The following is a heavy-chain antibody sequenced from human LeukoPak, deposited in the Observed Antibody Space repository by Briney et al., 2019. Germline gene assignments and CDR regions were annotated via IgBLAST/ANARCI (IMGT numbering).Heavy chain of an antibody. CDR1: GYTFTSYY. CDR2: IIPIFGTA. V-gene: IGHV1-69*13. J-gene: IGHJ4*02. CDR3: VRGYDSSGYLDY. D-gene: IGHD3-22*01. Sequence: SVKVSCKASGYTFTSYYMHWVRQAPGQGLEWMGGIIPIFGTANYAQKFQGRITITADESTSTAYMELSSLRSDDTAVYYCVRGYDSSGYLDYWGQGTLVTVSS.